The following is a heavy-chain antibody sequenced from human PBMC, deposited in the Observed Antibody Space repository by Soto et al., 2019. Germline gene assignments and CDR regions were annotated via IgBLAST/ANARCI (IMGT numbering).Heavy chain of an antibody. J-gene: IGHJ4*02. D-gene: IGHD6-13*01. CDR3: ARSYRSSWYYFDY. Sequence: PGGSLRLSCAASGFTFSSYAMHWVRQAPGKGLEWVAVVSYDGSNKYYADSVKGRFTISRDNSKNTLYLQMNSLRAEGTAVYYCARSYRSSWYYFDYWGQGTLVTVSS. CDR2: VSYDGSNK. CDR1: GFTFSSYA. V-gene: IGHV3-30-3*01.